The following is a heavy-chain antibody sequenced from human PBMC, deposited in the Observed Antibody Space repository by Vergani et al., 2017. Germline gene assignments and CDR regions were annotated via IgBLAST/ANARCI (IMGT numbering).Heavy chain of an antibody. CDR3: VRTEYCTGIACNTRFDS. V-gene: IGHV3-74*03. J-gene: IGHJ5*01. Sequence: EGQLVESGGGSVQSGGSLRLSCVASGFSFNTYWMHWVRQVPGKGLMWVARIDEYGNRATYGDFETGRFTISRDNAKNTVFLQMNNLRADDAGVYYCVRTEYCTGIACNTRFDSWGQGALVTVSS. CDR2: IDEYGNRA. D-gene: IGHD2-8*02. CDR1: GFSFNTYW.